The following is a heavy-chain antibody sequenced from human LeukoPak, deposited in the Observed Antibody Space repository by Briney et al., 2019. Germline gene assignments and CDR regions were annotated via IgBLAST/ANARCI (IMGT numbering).Heavy chain of an antibody. Sequence: SETLSLTCAVYGGSFSGYYWSWIRQPPGKGLEWIGEINHSGSTNYNPSLKSRVTISVDTSKNQFSLKLSSVTAADTAVYYRARGLSRRYSSGWYYWGQGTLVTVSS. CDR2: INHSGST. CDR3: ARGLSRRYSSGWYY. CDR1: GGSFSGYY. J-gene: IGHJ4*02. V-gene: IGHV4-34*01. D-gene: IGHD6-19*01.